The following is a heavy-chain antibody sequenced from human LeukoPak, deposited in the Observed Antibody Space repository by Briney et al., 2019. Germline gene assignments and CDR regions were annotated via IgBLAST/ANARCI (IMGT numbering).Heavy chain of an antibody. V-gene: IGHV1-69*06. CDR2: MIPIFGTA. J-gene: IGHJ4*02. Sequence: ASVKVSFKASVYTFTGYYMHWVRQAPGQGLDWMGGMIPIFGTANKAQKFQGRVTITADKYTSTAYMELSSLRSEDTAVCYCARGSYGYSYGYDWGQGTLVTVSS. CDR1: VYTFTGYY. CDR3: ARGSYGYSYGYD. D-gene: IGHD5-18*01.